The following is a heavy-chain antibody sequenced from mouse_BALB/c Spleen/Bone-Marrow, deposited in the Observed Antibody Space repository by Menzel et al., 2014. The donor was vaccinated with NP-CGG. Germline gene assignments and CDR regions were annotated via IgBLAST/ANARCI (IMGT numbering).Heavy chain of an antibody. CDR2: IDPYDSET. CDR1: GYMFTSYW. Sequence: VKLMESGAELVRPGASVKLSCKASGYMFTSYWMNWVKQRPEQGLEWIGRIDPYDSETHYNQKFKDKAILTVDKSSNTAYMQLSSLTSEDSAVYYCARCYIRYYVMESWGQGTSVTVSS. D-gene: IGHD1-3*01. V-gene: IGHV1-52*01. J-gene: IGHJ4*01. CDR3: ARCYIRYYVMES.